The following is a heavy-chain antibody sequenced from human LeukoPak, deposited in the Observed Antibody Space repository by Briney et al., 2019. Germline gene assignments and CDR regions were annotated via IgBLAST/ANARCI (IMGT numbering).Heavy chain of an antibody. CDR2: IYSGGST. D-gene: IGHD2-2*02. V-gene: IGHV3-66*01. Sequence: PGGSLRLSCAASGFTVSSNYMSWVRQAPGKGLEWVSVIYSGGSTYYADSVKGRFTISRDNSKNTLYLQMDSLRAEDTAVYYCAKDRVVPAAIGLIDYWGQGTLVTVSS. J-gene: IGHJ4*02. CDR1: GFTVSSNY. CDR3: AKDRVVPAAIGLIDY.